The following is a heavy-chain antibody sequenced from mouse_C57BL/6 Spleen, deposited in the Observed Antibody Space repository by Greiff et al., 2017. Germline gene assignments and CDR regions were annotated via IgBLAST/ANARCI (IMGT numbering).Heavy chain of an antibody. D-gene: IGHD1-1*01. V-gene: IGHV1-59*01. CDR1: GYTFTSYW. Sequence: QVQLQQPGAELVRPGTSVKLSCKASGYTFTSYWMHWVKQRPGQGLEWIGVIDPSDSYTNYNQKFKGKATLTVDTSSSTAYMQLSSLTSEDSAVYYCARKTYYYGSSPSYAMDDWGQGTSVTVSS. J-gene: IGHJ4*01. CDR2: IDPSDSYT. CDR3: ARKTYYYGSSPSYAMDD.